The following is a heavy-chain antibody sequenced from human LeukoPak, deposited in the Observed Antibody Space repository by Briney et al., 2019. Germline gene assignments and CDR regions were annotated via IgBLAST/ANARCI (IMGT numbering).Heavy chain of an antibody. Sequence: PSETLSLTCTVSGGSINSGSYYWSWIRQHPGKGLEWPGYIYYRGDTNYNPSLKSRVTISLDTSKNQFSLKVKSVTAADTAVYYCASAGYSSGWYHYWGQGTRVTVSS. CDR3: ASAGYSSGWYHY. V-gene: IGHV4-31*03. D-gene: IGHD6-13*01. J-gene: IGHJ4*02. CDR2: IYYRGDT. CDR1: GGSINSGSYY.